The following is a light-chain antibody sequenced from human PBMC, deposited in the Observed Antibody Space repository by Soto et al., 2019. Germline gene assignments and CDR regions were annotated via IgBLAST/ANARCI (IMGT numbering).Light chain of an antibody. J-gene: IGLJ2*01. V-gene: IGLV1-40*01. CDR1: SSNIGAGYD. CDR2: GNS. CDR3: QSYDSSLSGNVV. Sequence: QAGVTQPPSVSGAPGQRVTISCTGSSSNIGAGYDVHWYQQLPGTAPKLLIYGNSNRPSGVPDRFSGSKSGTSASLAITGLQAEDEADYYCQSYDSSLSGNVVFGGGTKLTVL.